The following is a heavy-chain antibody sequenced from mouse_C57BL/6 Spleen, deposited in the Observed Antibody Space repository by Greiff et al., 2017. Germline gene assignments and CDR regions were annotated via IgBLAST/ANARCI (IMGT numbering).Heavy chain of an antibody. CDR1: GYSITSGYD. V-gene: IGHV3-1*01. CDR2: ISYSGST. D-gene: IGHD3-3*01. Sequence: EVQLVESGPGMVKPSQSLSLTCTVTGYSITSGYDWHWIRHFPGNKLEWMGYISYSGSTNYNPSLKSRISITHDTSKNHFFLKLNSVTTEDTATYFCARALGDVDYAMDDWGQGTSVTVSS. CDR3: ARALGDVDYAMDD. J-gene: IGHJ4*01.